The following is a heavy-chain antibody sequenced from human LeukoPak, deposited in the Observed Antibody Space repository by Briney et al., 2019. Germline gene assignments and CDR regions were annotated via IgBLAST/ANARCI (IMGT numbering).Heavy chain of an antibody. V-gene: IGHV1-2*02. CDR3: ARESSFRPWRDEWKDEKFRQRNNWFAP. J-gene: IGHJ5*02. CDR2: INPNSGGT. Sequence: ASVKVSCKASGYTFTNYGISWVRQAPGQGLEWMGWINPNSGGTNYAQKFQGRVTMTRDTSISTTYMELKKVTSDDTAVYYCARESSFRPWRDEWKDEKFRQRNNWFAPWGQGTLITVSS. D-gene: IGHD1-1*01. CDR1: GYTFTNYG.